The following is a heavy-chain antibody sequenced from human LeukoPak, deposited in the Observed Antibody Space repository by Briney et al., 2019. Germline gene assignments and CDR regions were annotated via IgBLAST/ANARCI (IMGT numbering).Heavy chain of an antibody. Sequence: KPGGSLRLSCAASGFTSSNAWMSWVRQAPGKGLEWVGRIKSKTDGGTTDYAAPVKGRFTISRDDSKNTLYLQMNSLKTEDTAVYYCTTDPRITMIVVVSNWSQGTLVTVSS. J-gene: IGHJ4*02. D-gene: IGHD3-22*01. CDR3: TTDPRITMIVVVSN. CDR2: IKSKTDGGTT. CDR1: GFTSSNAW. V-gene: IGHV3-15*01.